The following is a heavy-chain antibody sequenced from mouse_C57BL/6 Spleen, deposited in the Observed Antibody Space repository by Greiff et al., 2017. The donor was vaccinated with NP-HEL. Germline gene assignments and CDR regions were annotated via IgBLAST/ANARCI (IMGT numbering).Heavy chain of an antibody. CDR2: INPSNGGT. V-gene: IGHV1-53*01. D-gene: IGHD2-4*01. J-gene: IGHJ3*01. Sequence: QVQLKQPGTELVKPGASVKLSCKASGYTFTSYWMHWVKQRPGQGLEWIGNINPSNGGTNYNEKFKSKATLTVDKSSSTAYMQLSSLTSEDSAVYDCARRAVSVYDYDDGSFAYWGQGTLVTVSA. CDR3: ARRAVSVYDYDDGSFAY. CDR1: GYTFTSYW.